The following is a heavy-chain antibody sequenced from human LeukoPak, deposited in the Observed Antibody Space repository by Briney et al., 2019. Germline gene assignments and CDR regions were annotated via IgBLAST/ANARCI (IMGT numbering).Heavy chain of an antibody. CDR2: ISNSGDST. V-gene: IGHV3-23*01. J-gene: IGHJ4*02. CDR1: GFTFSSYA. Sequence: GGSLRLSCAASGFTFSSYAMSWVRQAPGKGLEWVSAISNSGDSTYYADSVKGRFTISRDNSKNTLYLQMNSLTAVDTAVFYRANDPKPRDGYYYVGDYWGQGTLVTVSS. CDR3: ANDPKPRDGYYYVGDY. D-gene: IGHD5-24*01.